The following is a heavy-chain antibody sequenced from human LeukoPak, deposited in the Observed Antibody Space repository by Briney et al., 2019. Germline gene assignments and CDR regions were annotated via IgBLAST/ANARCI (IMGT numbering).Heavy chain of an antibody. V-gene: IGHV4-34*01. CDR1: GGSFSGYY. Sequence: KPSETLSLTCAVYGGSFSGYYWSWIRQPPGKGLEWIGEINHSGSTNYNPSLKSRVTISVDTSKNQFSLKLSSVTAADTAVYYCARGSRPDFWSGYYTRVLGYFDYWGQGTLVTVSS. CDR2: INHSGST. J-gene: IGHJ4*02. D-gene: IGHD3-3*01. CDR3: ARGSRPDFWSGYYTRVLGYFDY.